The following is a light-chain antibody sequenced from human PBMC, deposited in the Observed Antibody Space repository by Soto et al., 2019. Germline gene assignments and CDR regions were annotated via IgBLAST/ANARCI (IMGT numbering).Light chain of an antibody. Sequence: QSALAQPASVSGSPGQSITISCTGTSGDVGAYDFVSWYQQHPGKAPRLMIYNVNNRPAGASNRFSGSKSGSTASLTTSTLQAEDEADYYCASFTNTYSYVFGAGTKVTVL. V-gene: IGLV2-14*01. J-gene: IGLJ1*01. CDR2: NVN. CDR1: SGDVGAYDF. CDR3: ASFTNTYSYV.